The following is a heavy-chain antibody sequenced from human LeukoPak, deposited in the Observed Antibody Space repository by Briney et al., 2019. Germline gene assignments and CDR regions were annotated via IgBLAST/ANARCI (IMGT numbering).Heavy chain of an antibody. V-gene: IGHV4-59*01. Sequence: SETLSLTCTVSGGSSSPYYWSWIGQPPGKGLEGLGYIYYSGNTDYNPSLKSRVAISVDTSKNQFSLKLSAVTAADTAVYYCARSTGSTMFIDYWGQGTLVTVSS. D-gene: IGHD3-10*02. CDR2: IYYSGNT. CDR1: GGSSSPYY. J-gene: IGHJ4*02. CDR3: ARSTGSTMFIDY.